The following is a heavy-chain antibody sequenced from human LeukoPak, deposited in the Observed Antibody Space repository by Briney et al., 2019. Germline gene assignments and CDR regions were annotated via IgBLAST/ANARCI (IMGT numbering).Heavy chain of an antibody. Sequence: ASVKVSCKVSGYTLTELSMHWVRQAPGKGLEWMGGFDPEDGETIYAQKFQGRVTMTEDTSTDTAYMELSSLRSEDTAVYYCARGAPKWNYVGRRGVWFDPWGQGTLVTVSS. J-gene: IGHJ5*02. CDR2: FDPEDGET. CDR3: ARGAPKWNYVGRRGVWFDP. CDR1: GYTLTELS. V-gene: IGHV1-24*01. D-gene: IGHD1-7*01.